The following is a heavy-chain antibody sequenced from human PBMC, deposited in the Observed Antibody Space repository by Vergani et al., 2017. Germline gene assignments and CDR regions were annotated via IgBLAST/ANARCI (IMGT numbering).Heavy chain of an antibody. D-gene: IGHD7-27*01. CDR2: IYYSGST. Sequence: QLQLQESGPGLVKPSETLSLTCTVSGGSISSSSYYWGWIRQPPGKGLEWIGSIYYSGSTYYTPSLKSRVTISVDTSKNQFSLKLSSVTAADTAVYYCARLFRTGDVTFDYWGQGTLVTVSS. CDR3: ARLFRTGDVTFDY. V-gene: IGHV4-39*01. J-gene: IGHJ4*02. CDR1: GGSISSSSYY.